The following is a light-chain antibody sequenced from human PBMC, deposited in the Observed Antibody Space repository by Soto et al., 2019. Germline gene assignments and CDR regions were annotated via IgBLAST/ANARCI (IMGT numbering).Light chain of an antibody. CDR3: AAWDDSLSAWV. CDR2: GVD. Sequence: QSALTQPPSASGSPGQSVTISCTGTSSDVGGYNYVSWYQQHPGKAPKLIIYGVDKRPSGVPDRFSGSTSGNTASLTVSGLQADDEADYFCAAWDDSLSAWVFGGGTQLTVL. V-gene: IGLV2-8*01. CDR1: SSDVGGYNY. J-gene: IGLJ3*02.